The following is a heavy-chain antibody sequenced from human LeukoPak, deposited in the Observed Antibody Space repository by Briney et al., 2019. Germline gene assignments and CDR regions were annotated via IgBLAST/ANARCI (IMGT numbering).Heavy chain of an antibody. CDR1: GYTFTSYA. CDR3: ARTLRVAGTLYHFDY. J-gene: IGHJ4*02. D-gene: IGHD2-8*01. Sequence: GASVKVSCKASGYTFTSYAMNWVRQAPGQGLEWMGWINTNTGNPTYAQGFTGRFVFSLDTSVSTAYLQISSLKAEDTAVYYCARTLRVAGTLYHFDYWGQGTLVTVSS. V-gene: IGHV7-4-1*02. CDR2: INTNTGNP.